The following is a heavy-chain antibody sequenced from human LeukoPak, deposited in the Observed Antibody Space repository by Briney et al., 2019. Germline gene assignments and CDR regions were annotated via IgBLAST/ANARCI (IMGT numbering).Heavy chain of an antibody. J-gene: IGHJ4*02. Sequence: PGGSLRLSCAASGFTFSSYSMNWVRQAPGKGLEWVSSISSGSTYIYYADSVKGRFTISRDNAKNSLYLQMNSLRAEDTAVYYCARVFCSGGDCYSTFDSWGQGTLVTVSS. CDR3: ARVFCSGGDCYSTFDS. V-gene: IGHV3-21*01. D-gene: IGHD2-15*01. CDR2: ISSGSTYI. CDR1: GFTFSSYS.